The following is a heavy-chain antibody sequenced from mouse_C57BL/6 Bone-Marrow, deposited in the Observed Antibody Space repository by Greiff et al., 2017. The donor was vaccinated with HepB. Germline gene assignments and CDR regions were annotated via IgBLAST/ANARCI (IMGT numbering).Heavy chain of an antibody. J-gene: IGHJ3*01. D-gene: IGHD1-1*01. V-gene: IGHV14-4*01. CDR3: TFPFITTVVERTD. Sequence: EVQLQESGAELVRPGASVKLSCTASGFNIKDDYMHWVKQRPEQGLEWIGWIDPENGDTEYASKFQGKATITADTSSNTAYLQLSSLTSEDTAVYYCTFPFITTVVERTDWGQGTLVTVSA. CDR2: IDPENGDT. CDR1: GFNIKDDY.